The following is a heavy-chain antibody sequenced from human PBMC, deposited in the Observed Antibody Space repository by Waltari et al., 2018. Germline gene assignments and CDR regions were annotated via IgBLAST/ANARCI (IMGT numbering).Heavy chain of an antibody. Sequence: QVQLVESGGGVVQPGGSLRLSCAASGFTFSSYGMHRVRQAPGKGLEWVAFIRYDGSNKYYADSVKGRFTISRDNSKNTLYLQMNSLRAEDTAVYYCAKADLERVPYYYYMDVWGKGTTVTVSS. V-gene: IGHV3-30*02. CDR3: AKADLERVPYYYYMDV. CDR1: GFTFSSYG. J-gene: IGHJ6*03. CDR2: IRYDGSNK. D-gene: IGHD2-2*01.